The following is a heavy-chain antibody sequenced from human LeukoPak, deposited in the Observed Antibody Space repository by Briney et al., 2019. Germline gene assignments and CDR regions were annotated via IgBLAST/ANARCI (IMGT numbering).Heavy chain of an antibody. CDR3: ARDSNSGSPDY. D-gene: IGHD1-26*01. Sequence: GGSLSLSRAASRLTLCSDGMHWVGQAPGKGLEWVGVIWYDGSNKYYAASVKGRFTISRDNSKNTLYLQMNSLRAEDTAVHYCARDSNSGSPDYWGQGTLVTVSS. CDR2: IWYDGSNK. V-gene: IGHV3-33*01. CDR1: RLTLCSDG. J-gene: IGHJ4*02.